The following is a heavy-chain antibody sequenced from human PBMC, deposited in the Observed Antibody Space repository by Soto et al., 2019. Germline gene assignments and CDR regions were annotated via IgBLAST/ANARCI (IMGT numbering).Heavy chain of an antibody. CDR3: ARALYYYDSSGYSNYFDY. Sequence: SETLSLTCTVSGGPISSGGYYWSWIRQHPGKGLEWIGYIYYSGSTYYNPSLKSRVTISVDTSKNQFSLKLSSVTAADTAVYYCARALYYYDSSGYSNYFDYWGQGTLVTDS. CDR2: IYYSGST. J-gene: IGHJ4*02. CDR1: GGPISSGGYY. D-gene: IGHD3-22*01. V-gene: IGHV4-31*03.